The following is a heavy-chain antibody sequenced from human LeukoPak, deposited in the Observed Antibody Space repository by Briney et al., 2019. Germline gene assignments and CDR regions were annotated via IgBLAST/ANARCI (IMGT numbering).Heavy chain of an antibody. D-gene: IGHD2-2*01. CDR2: MNPNSGST. CDR1: GYTFTSYD. CDR3: ARGNIVVVRAARGYYYYYMDV. J-gene: IGHJ6*03. V-gene: IGHV1-8*01. Sequence: GASVKVSCKASGYTFTSYDINWVRQATGQGLEWMGWMNPNSGSTGYAQKFQGRVTMTRNTSISTAYMELRSLRSEDTAVYYCARGNIVVVRAARGYYYYYMDVWGKGTTVSVSS.